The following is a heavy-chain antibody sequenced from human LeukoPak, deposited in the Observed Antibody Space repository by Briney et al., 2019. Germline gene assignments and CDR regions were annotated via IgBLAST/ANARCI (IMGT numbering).Heavy chain of an antibody. CDR2: IYYSGST. D-gene: IGHD3-10*01. V-gene: IGHV4-39*01. CDR3: ASVTPFRGVITPDAFDI. CDR1: GGSISSSSYY. J-gene: IGHJ3*02. Sequence: SETLSLTCTVSGGSISSSSYYWGWIRQPPGKGLEWIGSIYYSGSTYYNPSLKSRVTISVDTSKNQFSLKLSSVTAADTAVYYCASVTPFRGVITPDAFDIWGQGTMVTVSS.